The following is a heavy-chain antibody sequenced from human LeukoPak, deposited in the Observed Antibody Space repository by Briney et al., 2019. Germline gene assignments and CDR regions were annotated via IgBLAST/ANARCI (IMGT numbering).Heavy chain of an antibody. J-gene: IGHJ4*02. CDR3: ARDHDILTGFDY. V-gene: IGHV1-69*04. CDR1: GGTFSSYA. CDR2: IIPIFGIA. Sequence: ASVTVSCKASGGTFSSYAISWVRQAPGEGVEWMGRIIPIFGIANYAQKFQGRVTITADKSTSTAYMELSSLRAEDTAVYYCARDHDILTGFDYWGQGTLVTVSS. D-gene: IGHD3-9*01.